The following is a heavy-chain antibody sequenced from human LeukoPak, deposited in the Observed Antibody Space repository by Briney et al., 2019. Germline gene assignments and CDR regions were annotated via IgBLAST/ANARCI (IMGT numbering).Heavy chain of an antibody. V-gene: IGHV4-31*03. CDR1: GGSISSGGYY. D-gene: IGHD2-21*02. CDR2: IYYSGST. J-gene: IGHJ4*02. CDR3: ARVTNLAYCGGDCYSGPIDY. Sequence: PSQTLSLTCTVSGGSISSGGYYWSWIRQHPGKGLEWIGYIYYSGSTYYNPSLKSRVTISVDTSKNQFSLKLSSVTAADTAVYYCARVTNLAYCGGDCYSGPIDYWGQGTLVTVSS.